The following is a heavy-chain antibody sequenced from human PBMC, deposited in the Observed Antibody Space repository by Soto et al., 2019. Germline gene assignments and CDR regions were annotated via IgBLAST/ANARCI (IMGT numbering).Heavy chain of an antibody. V-gene: IGHV1-18*01. Sequence: GASVKVSCKASGYTFTSYGISWVRQAPGQGLEWMGWISAHNGNTNYAQKLQGRVTMTTDTSTSTAYMELRSLRSDDTAVYYCARDNRYNWNPWTFDYWGQGTLVTVSS. J-gene: IGHJ4*02. D-gene: IGHD1-20*01. CDR2: ISAHNGNT. CDR1: GYTFTSYG. CDR3: ARDNRYNWNPWTFDY.